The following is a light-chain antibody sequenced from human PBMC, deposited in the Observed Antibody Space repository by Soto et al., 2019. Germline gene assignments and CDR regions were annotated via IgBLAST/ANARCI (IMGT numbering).Light chain of an antibody. CDR1: SSDVGGYKY. Sequence: QSVLTQPASVSGSPGQSITISCTGTSSDVGGYKYVSWYQQYPGKAPKLIIYEVSNRPSGVSNHFSGSKSGNTASLTISGLQAEDEADYYCTSYTSSSTWVFGGGTKVTVL. CDR3: TSYTSSSTWV. J-gene: IGLJ3*02. V-gene: IGLV2-14*01. CDR2: EVS.